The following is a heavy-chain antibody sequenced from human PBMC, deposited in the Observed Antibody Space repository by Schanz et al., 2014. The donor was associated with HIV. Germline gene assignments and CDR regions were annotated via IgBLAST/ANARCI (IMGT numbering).Heavy chain of an antibody. CDR2: INPNSGGS. J-gene: IGHJ4*02. Sequence: QVQLVQSGAEVKKPGASVKVSCKASGYSFSAYYMHWVRQAPGQGPEWMGWINPNSGGSKFAQKFQGRVTLTTDTSINTAYMELSSLRSEDTAVFYCARANFGGYEGPDYWGQGMLVTVSS. V-gene: IGHV1-2*02. D-gene: IGHD5-12*01. CDR3: ARANFGGYEGPDY. CDR1: GYSFSAYY.